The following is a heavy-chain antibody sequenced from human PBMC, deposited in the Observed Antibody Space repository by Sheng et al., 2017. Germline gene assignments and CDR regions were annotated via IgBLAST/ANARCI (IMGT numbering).Heavy chain of an antibody. CDR3: TRVPTESYSMDV. Sequence: EVQLVESGGGLGPAWRGPVRLSCAASGFSFSDHYMDWVRQAPGKGLSGLLVLETNLTVTGQSTPRLFKADSASQQMSQKTTLYLQMNNLKTEDTAMYYCTRVPTESYSMDVWGPRDHGHRLL. V-gene: IGHV3-72*01. CDR1: GFSFSDHY. D-gene: IGHD3-16*01. CDR2: LETNLTVTG. J-gene: IGHJ6*01.